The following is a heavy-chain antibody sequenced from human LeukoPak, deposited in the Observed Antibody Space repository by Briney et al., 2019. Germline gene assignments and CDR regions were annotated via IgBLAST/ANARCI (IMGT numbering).Heavy chain of an antibody. Sequence: GGSLRLSCAASGFTFSSYAMSWVRQAPGKGLEWVSAISGSGGSTYYADSVKGRFTISRDNSKNTLYLQMNSLRAEDTAVYYCAKVVGPTTLRGFVDCWDQGTLVTVSS. CDR1: GFTFSSYA. CDR2: ISGSGGST. V-gene: IGHV3-23*01. D-gene: IGHD1-26*01. CDR3: AKVVGPTTLRGFVDC. J-gene: IGHJ4*02.